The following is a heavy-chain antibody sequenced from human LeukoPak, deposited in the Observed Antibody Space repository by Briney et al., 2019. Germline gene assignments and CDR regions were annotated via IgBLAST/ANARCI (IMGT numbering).Heavy chain of an antibody. CDR1: GFTFSSYA. Sequence: GGSLRLSCAASGFTFSSYAMHWVRQAPGKGLEWVAVISYDGSNKYYADSVKGRFAISRDNSKNTLYLQMNSLRAEDTAVYYCAKVRGMYSSGWYSNWGQGTLVTVSS. CDR3: AKVRGMYSSGWYSN. D-gene: IGHD6-19*01. V-gene: IGHV3-30*09. J-gene: IGHJ4*02. CDR2: ISYDGSNK.